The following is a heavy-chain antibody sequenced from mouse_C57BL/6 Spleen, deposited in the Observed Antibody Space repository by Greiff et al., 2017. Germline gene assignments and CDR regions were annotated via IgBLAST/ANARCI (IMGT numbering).Heavy chain of an antibody. Sequence: VQLQQSGAELAKPGASVKLSCKASGYTFTSYWMHWVKQRPGQGLEWIGYINPSSGCTNYNQKFKDKATLTVDKSSSPASMQLSSLTYDDSAIYYYARSDSKRSHGMDYWGQGTTVTVAS. V-gene: IGHV1-7*01. CDR2: INPSSGCT. CDR3: ARSDSKRSHGMDY. CDR1: GYTFTSYW. D-gene: IGHD2-5*01. J-gene: IGHJ4*01.